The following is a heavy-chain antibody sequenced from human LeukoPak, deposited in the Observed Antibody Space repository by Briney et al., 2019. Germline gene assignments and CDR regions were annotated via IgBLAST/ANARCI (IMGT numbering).Heavy chain of an antibody. D-gene: IGHD2-8*01. CDR1: GYSISSGYY. CDR2: IYHSGST. CDR3: ARVASRVSLEY. Sequence: SETLSLTCAVFGYSISSGYYWGWIRPPPGKRLEWIGNIYHSGSTYYNPSLQSRVTISVDTSKNQFSLKLSAVTAADTAVYFCARVASRVSLEYWGQGKLVTVSS. V-gene: IGHV4-38-2*01. J-gene: IGHJ4*02.